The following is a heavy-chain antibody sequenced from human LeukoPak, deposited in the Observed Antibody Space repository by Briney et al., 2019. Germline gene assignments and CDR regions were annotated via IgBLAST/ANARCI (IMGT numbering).Heavy chain of an antibody. CDR2: IYYSGST. J-gene: IGHJ4*02. D-gene: IGHD6-19*01. V-gene: IGHV4-39*07. CDR3: ARLLIWYSSGPVDY. CDR1: GGSISSINYY. Sequence: PSETLSLTCTVSGGSISSINYYWGWIRQPPGKGLGWIGSIYYSGSTYYNPSLKSRVTISVDTSKNQFSLKLSSVTAADTAVYYCARLLIWYSSGPVDYWGQGTLVTVSS.